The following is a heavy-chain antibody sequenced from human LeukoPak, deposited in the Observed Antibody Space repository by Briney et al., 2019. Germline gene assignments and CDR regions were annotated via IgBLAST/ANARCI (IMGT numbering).Heavy chain of an antibody. CDR1: GFIFSTYE. V-gene: IGHV3-48*03. CDR2: IDGSGSTV. D-gene: IGHD5/OR15-5a*01. Sequence: GGSLRLSCAASGFIFSTYEMNWVRQASGKGLEWISFIDGSGSTVFYADSVKGRFTISRDNAKNSLYLEMNSLRAEDTAVYYCARDSPTSTRYNWFDPWGQGTLVTVSS. J-gene: IGHJ5*02. CDR3: ARDSPTSTRYNWFDP.